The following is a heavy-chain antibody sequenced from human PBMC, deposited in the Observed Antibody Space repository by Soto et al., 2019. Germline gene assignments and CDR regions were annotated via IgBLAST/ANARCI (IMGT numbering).Heavy chain of an antibody. CDR3: AGISSILRYYMDV. V-gene: IGHV6-1*01. J-gene: IGHJ6*03. CDR1: GDSVSSNSAA. Sequence: QVQLQQSGPGLVRPSQTLSLTCVISGDSVSSNSAAWNWIRQSPSRGLEWLGRTYYRSRWYNDYAVSVRRRIIGNADTSKTQFPLHLIAVTPQDTAVYYCAGISSILRYYMDVTDKGTMVTASS. D-gene: IGHD1-1*01. CDR2: TYYRSRWYN.